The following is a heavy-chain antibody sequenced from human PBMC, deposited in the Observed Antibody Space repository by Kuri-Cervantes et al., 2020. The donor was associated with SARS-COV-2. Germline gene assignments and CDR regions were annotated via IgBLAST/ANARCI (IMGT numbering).Heavy chain of an antibody. V-gene: IGHV3-23*01. CDR3: AKSGSYYFDY. CDR2: ISGSGGST. Sequence: GESLKISCAASAFTFSGRSMSWVRQAPGKGLEWVSAISGSGGSTYYADSVKGRFTISRDNSKNTLYLQMNSLRAEDTAVYYCAKSGSYYFDYWGQGTLVTVSS. D-gene: IGHD1-26*01. J-gene: IGHJ4*02. CDR1: AFTFSGRS.